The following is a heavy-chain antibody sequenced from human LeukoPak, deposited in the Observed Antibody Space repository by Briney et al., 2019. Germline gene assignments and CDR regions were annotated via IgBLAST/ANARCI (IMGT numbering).Heavy chain of an antibody. Sequence: PGGSLRLSCAASGFTFSSYAMSRVRQAPGKGLEWVSAISGSGGSTYYADSVKGRFTISRDNSKNTLYLQMNSLRAEDTAVYYCAKFEGYYDSSGYPDAFDIWGQGTMVTVSS. D-gene: IGHD3-22*01. CDR1: GFTFSSYA. CDR2: ISGSGGST. V-gene: IGHV3-23*01. J-gene: IGHJ3*02. CDR3: AKFEGYYDSSGYPDAFDI.